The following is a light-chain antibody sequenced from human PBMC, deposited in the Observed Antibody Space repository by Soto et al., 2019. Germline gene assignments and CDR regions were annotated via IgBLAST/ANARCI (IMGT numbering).Light chain of an antibody. CDR2: SNH. J-gene: IGLJ1*01. Sequence: QSVLNQPPSASGTPGQMVTISCSGSSSHLGSNSVNWYQQRPGTAPKLLIYSNHQRPSGVPDRFSGSKSGTSAYPAISGLQSEDEADYYCAASDDSLNGYVFGTGTQVTVL. V-gene: IGLV1-44*01. CDR1: SSHLGSNS. CDR3: AASDDSLNGYV.